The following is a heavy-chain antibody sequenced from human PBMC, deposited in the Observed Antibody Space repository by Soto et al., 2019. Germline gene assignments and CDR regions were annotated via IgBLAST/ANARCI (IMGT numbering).Heavy chain of an antibody. D-gene: IGHD2-15*01. J-gene: IGHJ5*02. V-gene: IGHV1-69*12. CDR1: GGTFSSYA. Sequence: QVQLVQSGAEVKKPGSSVKVSCKASGGTFSSYAISWVRQAPGQGLEWMGGIIPIFGTANYAQKFQGRVTITADGCNSTPYRELSSLRPEDTDGYYCARWVLRASGTPNWNAPWGERTLLTASS. CDR2: IIPIFGTA. CDR3: ARWVLRASGTPNWNAP.